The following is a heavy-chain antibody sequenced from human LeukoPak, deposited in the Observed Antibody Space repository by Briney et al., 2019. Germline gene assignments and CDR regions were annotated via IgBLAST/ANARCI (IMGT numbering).Heavy chain of an antibody. Sequence: SVKVSCKASGGTFSSYAISWVRQAPGQGLEWMGRIIPILGIANYAQKFQGRVTITADKSTSTAYMELSSLRSEDTAVYYCAREMPEYYDSSGYYYVFDYWGQGTLVTVSS. CDR2: IIPILGIA. D-gene: IGHD3-22*01. J-gene: IGHJ4*02. V-gene: IGHV1-69*04. CDR1: GGTFSSYA. CDR3: AREMPEYYDSSGYYYVFDY.